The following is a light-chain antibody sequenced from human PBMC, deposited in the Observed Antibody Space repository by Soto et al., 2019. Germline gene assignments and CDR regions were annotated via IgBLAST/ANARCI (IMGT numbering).Light chain of an antibody. CDR3: TSYAGSNNVV. J-gene: IGLJ2*01. CDR2: EVS. V-gene: IGLV2-8*01. Sequence: QSALTQPPSGSGSPGQSVTICCTGTSSDVGGYNYVSWYQQHPGKAPKLMIYEVSKRPSGVPDRFSGSKSGNTASLTVSGLQAEDEADYYCTSYAGSNNVVFGGGTKLTVL. CDR1: SSDVGGYNY.